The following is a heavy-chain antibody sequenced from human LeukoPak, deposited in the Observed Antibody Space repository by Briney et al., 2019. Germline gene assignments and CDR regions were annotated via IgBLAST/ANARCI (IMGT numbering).Heavy chain of an antibody. CDR2: VYTSGST. D-gene: IGHD3-3*01. J-gene: IGHJ5*02. CDR3: ARGLTSRITIFGVAYNWFDP. Sequence: PSETLSLTCSVSGGSISGYYWTWIRQPAGKGLEWIGRVYTSGSTHYNPSLKTRLTISVDTSKNQFSLKLSSVTAADTAVYYCARGLTSRITIFGVAYNWFDPWGQGTLVTVSS. CDR1: GGSISGYY. V-gene: IGHV4-4*07.